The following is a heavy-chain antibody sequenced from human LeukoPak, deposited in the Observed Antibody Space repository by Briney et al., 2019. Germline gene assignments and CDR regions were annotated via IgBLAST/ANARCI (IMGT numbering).Heavy chain of an antibody. D-gene: IGHD2-15*01. CDR1: GYTFTGYY. J-gene: IGHJ4*02. CDR3: ARDFEGYCSGGSCYKDGYYFDY. CDR2: INPNSGST. Sequence: ASVKVSCKASGYTFTGYYMHWVRQAPGQGLEWMGWINPNSGSTNYAQKFQGRVTMTRDTSISTAYMELSRLRSDDTAVYYCARDFEGYCSGGSCYKDGYYFDYWGQGTLVTVSS. V-gene: IGHV1-2*02.